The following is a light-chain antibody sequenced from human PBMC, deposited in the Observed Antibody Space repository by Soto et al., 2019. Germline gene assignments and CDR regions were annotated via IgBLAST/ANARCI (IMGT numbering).Light chain of an antibody. Sequence: DIQMTQSPSSVSASVGDRVTITCRASQGISTWLAWYQQKPGKAPNLLIYSASTLQSGVPSRFSGSGSGTDFTLTISSLQPEDFATYYCQHYNSYSEAFGQGTKVELK. CDR2: SAS. CDR3: QHYNSYSEA. CDR1: QGISTW. J-gene: IGKJ1*01. V-gene: IGKV1D-16*01.